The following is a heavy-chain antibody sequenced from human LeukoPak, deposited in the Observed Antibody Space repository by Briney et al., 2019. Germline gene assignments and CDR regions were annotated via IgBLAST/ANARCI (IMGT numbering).Heavy chain of an antibody. CDR2: IKRKTDGGTT. V-gene: IGHV3-15*01. CDR1: GFTFSNAW. Sequence: PGGSLRLSCAASGFTFSNAWMNWVRQAPGKGLEWVGHIKRKTDGGTTDYAAPVKGRFTISRDDSKNTLYLQMSSLNTEDTAVYYCITGGGYDSFDFWGQGTLVTVSP. J-gene: IGHJ4*02. D-gene: IGHD5-12*01. CDR3: ITGGGYDSFDF.